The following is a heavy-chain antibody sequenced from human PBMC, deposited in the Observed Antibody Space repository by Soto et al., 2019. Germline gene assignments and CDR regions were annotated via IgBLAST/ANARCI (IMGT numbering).Heavy chain of an antibody. Sequence: EVQLVESGGGLVQPGGSLRLSCAVSGFSVSNYYMSWVRQAPGTGREWVSIIYGGGTTYYADSVKRIFTVTRDTSKNTLFLQMNSLSADDTAVYYCARGLVRAFFDYWGQGTLVTVSS. CDR3: ARGLVRAFFDY. D-gene: IGHD2-8*02. CDR1: GFSVSNYY. CDR2: IYGGGTT. J-gene: IGHJ4*02. V-gene: IGHV3-66*01.